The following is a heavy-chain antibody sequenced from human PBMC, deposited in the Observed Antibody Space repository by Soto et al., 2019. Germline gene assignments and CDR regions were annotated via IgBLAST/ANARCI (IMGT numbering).Heavy chain of an antibody. V-gene: IGHV5-10-1*01. CDR3: ARHLGSVAAFSYSYGMDV. CDR1: GYTFTSYW. J-gene: IGHJ6*02. D-gene: IGHD6-19*01. Sequence: PGESLKISCQGSGYTFTSYWISWVRQMPGKGLEWMGRIDPSDSYTNYSPSFQGHVTISADKSISTAYLQWSSLKASDTAMYYCARHLGSVAAFSYSYGMDVWGQGTTVTVSS. CDR2: IDPSDSYT.